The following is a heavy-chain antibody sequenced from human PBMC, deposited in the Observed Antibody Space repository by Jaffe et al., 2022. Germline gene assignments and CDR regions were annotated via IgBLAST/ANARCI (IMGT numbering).Heavy chain of an antibody. CDR1: GFTFSSYE. J-gene: IGHJ4*02. D-gene: IGHD2-2*01. Sequence: EVQLVESGGGLVQPGGSLRLSCAASGFTFSSYEMNWVRQAPGKGLEWVSYISSSGSTIYYADSVKGRFTISRDNAKNSLYLQMNSLRAEDTAVYYCARLTRSDIVVVPAARPRRSDFDYWGQGTLVTVSS. CDR2: ISSSGSTI. V-gene: IGHV3-48*03. CDR3: ARLTRSDIVVVPAARPRRSDFDY.